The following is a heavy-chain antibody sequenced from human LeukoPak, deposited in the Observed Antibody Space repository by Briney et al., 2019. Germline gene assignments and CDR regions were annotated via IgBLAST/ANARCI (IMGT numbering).Heavy chain of an antibody. CDR1: GFTFDDYA. V-gene: IGHV3-9*01. J-gene: IGHJ6*02. CDR3: AKDIGDARSGMDV. D-gene: IGHD2-2*01. Sequence: GGSLRLSCAASGFTFDDYAMHWVRQAPGKGLEWVSGISWNSGSIGYADSMKGRFTISRDNAKNSLYLQMNSLRAEDTALYYCAKDIGDARSGMDVWGQGTTVTVSS. CDR2: ISWNSGSI.